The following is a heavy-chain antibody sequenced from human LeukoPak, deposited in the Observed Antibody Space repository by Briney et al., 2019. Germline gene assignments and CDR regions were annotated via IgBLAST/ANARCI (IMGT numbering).Heavy chain of an antibody. D-gene: IGHD2-8*02. J-gene: IGHJ4*02. V-gene: IGHV3-74*01. CDR3: ARGWWGVDY. CDR2: IDTDGSST. CDR1: GFTFSSYW. Sequence: GGSLRLSCAASGFTFSSYWMHWVRQAPGKGLVWVSHIDTDGSSTTYADSVKGRFTISRDNAKNTLYLQMNSLGPEDTAVYYCARGWWGVDYWGQGTLVTVSS.